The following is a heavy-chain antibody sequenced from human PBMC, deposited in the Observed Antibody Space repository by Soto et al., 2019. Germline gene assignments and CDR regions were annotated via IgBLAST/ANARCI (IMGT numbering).Heavy chain of an antibody. CDR1: GFTFSSYS. Sequence: PGGSLRLSCAASGFTFSSYSMNWVRQAPGKGLEWVSSISSSSSYIYYADSVKGRFTISRDNAKNSLYLQMNSLRAEDTAVYYCARDRPGYYNYYYYGMDVWGQGTTVTAP. CDR3: ARDRPGYYNYYYYGMDV. J-gene: IGHJ6*02. D-gene: IGHD3-9*01. V-gene: IGHV3-21*01. CDR2: ISSSSSYI.